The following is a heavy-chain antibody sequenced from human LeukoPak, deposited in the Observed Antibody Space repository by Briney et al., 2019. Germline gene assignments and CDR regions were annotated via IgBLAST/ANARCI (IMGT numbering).Heavy chain of an antibody. V-gene: IGHV1-24*01. CDR1: GYTLTELS. CDR2: FDPEDGET. J-gene: IGHJ6*03. Sequence: ASVKVSCKVSGYTLTELSMHWVRQAPGKGLEWMGGFDPEDGETIYAQKFQGRVTMTEDTSTDTAYMELSSLRSEDTAVYYCARDGRGLGFYYYYMDVWGKGTTVTVSS. CDR3: ARDGRGLGFYYYYMDV.